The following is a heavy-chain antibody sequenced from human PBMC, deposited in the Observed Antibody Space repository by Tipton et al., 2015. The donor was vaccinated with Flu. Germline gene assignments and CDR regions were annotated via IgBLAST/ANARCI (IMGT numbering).Heavy chain of an antibody. CDR3: ARRDYSNYVSYPKNWFDP. Sequence: LRLSCTISGDSIRSDYYWGWIRQPPGKGLEWIGHIFPTGTTYHKPSLKSRVTISINTSKNQLSLKVFSVTAADTAVYYCARRDYSNYVSYPKNWFDPWGQGILVTVSS. V-gene: IGHV4-38-2*02. CDR1: GDSIRSDYY. CDR2: IFPTGTT. D-gene: IGHD4-11*01. J-gene: IGHJ5*02.